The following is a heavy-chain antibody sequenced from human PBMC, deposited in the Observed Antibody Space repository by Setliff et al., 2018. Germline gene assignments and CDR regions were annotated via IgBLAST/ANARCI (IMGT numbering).Heavy chain of an antibody. D-gene: IGHD6-13*01. J-gene: IGHJ3*02. Sequence: PSETLSLTCTVSGGSISSYYWNWIRQPPGKGLEWIGYIHYSGSPNYHPSLKSRVSTSVDTSQNQISLKLSSVTAADTVVYYCARTMYSSSWYGAFDIWGQGTMVTVSS. CDR1: GGSISSYY. CDR3: ARTMYSSSWYGAFDI. V-gene: IGHV4-59*01. CDR2: IHYSGSP.